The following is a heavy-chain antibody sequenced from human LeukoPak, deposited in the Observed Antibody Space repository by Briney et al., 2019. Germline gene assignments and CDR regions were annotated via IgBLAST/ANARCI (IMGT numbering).Heavy chain of an antibody. V-gene: IGHV1-58*02. J-gene: IGHJ6*03. CDR3: AAGIVGGYYYYYMDV. Sequence: SVKVSCKASGFTFTSSAMQLVRQARGQRLEWIGWIVVGSGNTNYAQKFQERVTITRDMSTSTAYMELSSLRSEDTAVYYCAAGIVGGYYYYYMDVWGKGTTVTVSS. D-gene: IGHD1-26*01. CDR1: GFTFTSSA. CDR2: IVVGSGNT.